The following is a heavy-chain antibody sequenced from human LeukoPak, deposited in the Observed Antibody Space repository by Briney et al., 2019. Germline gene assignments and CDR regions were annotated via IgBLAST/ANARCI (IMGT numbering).Heavy chain of an antibody. CDR1: GFTFSRYS. CDR2: ISTNSKTI. Sequence: GGSLRLSCAASGFTFSRYSMNWVRQAPGKGLEWVAYISTNSKTIYSGDSVKGRFSISRDNDKNLSYLQMDSLRVEDTAVYHCATYFDSTGYFEEAYDTWGQGTLVTVSA. V-gene: IGHV3-48*01. D-gene: IGHD3-22*01. CDR3: ATYFDSTGYFEEAYDT. J-gene: IGHJ4*03.